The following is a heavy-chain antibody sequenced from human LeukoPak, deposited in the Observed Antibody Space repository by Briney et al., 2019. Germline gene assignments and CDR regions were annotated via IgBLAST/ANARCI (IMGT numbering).Heavy chain of an antibody. V-gene: IGHV4-61*08. CDR1: GGSISSGDYY. CDR3: ARTGPMTTEGYFDY. Sequence: SSETLSLTCTVSGGSISSGDYYWSWIRQPPGKGLEWIGYIYYSGSTNYNPSLKSRVTISVDTSKNQFSLKLSSVTAADTAVYYCARTGPMTTEGYFDYWGQGTLVTVSS. J-gene: IGHJ4*02. CDR2: IYYSGST. D-gene: IGHD4-17*01.